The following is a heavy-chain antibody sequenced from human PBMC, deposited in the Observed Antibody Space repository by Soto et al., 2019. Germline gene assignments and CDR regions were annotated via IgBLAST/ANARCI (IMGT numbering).Heavy chain of an antibody. CDR1: DGSLSGSY. CDR2: IYYTGNT. V-gene: IGHV4-59*01. J-gene: IGHJ5*01. Sequence: SETLSLTCAVSDGSLSGSYWSWIRQSPGKGLEWIGYIYYTGNTYYNPSLKSRVTISIDTSKNQFSLKLTSVTAADTAVYYCARVLGRNWFDTWGHGTLVTVSS. CDR3: ARVLGRNWFDT. D-gene: IGHD7-27*01.